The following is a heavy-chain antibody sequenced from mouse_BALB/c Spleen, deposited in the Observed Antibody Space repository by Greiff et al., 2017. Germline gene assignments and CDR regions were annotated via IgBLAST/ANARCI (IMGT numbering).Heavy chain of an antibody. CDR1: GYTFTDYA. CDR2: ISTYYGDA. V-gene: IGHV1S137*01. CDR3: ARVTACLDY. D-gene: IGHD6-1*02. J-gene: IGHJ2*01. Sequence: VQLQQSGAELVRPGVSVKISCKGSGYTFTDYAMHWVKQSHAKSLEWIGVISTYYGDASYNQKFKGKATMTVDKSSSTAYMELARLTSEDSAIYYCARVTACLDYWGQGTTLTVSS.